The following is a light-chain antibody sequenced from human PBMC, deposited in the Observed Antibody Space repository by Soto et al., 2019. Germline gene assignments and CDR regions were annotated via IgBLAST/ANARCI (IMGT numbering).Light chain of an antibody. J-gene: IGKJ1*01. Sequence: DIVLTQSPGTLSLSPGQRATLSCRASQAVSSSFLAWYQQRPGQAPRLVIYGTSTRATGIPDRFSGSGSGTDFSLTISGLEPEDFAVYHCQHYGNSLTWTFGQGTKVEIK. CDR1: QAVSSSF. CDR3: QHYGNSLTWT. CDR2: GTS. V-gene: IGKV3-20*01.